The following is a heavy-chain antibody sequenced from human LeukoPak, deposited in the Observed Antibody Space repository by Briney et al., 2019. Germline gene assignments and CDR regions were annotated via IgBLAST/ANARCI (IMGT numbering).Heavy chain of an antibody. D-gene: IGHD3-22*01. J-gene: IGHJ4*02. CDR1: GISLSNYG. CDR3: AKRGVVIRVILVGFHKEAYYFDS. Sequence: PGGSLRLSCAVSGISLSNYGMSRVRQAPGKGLEWVAGISGSGGGTNYADSVKGRVTISRDNPKNTLYLQMNRLRAEDTAVYFCAKRGVVIRVILVGFHKEAYYFDSWGQGALVTVSS. V-gene: IGHV3-23*01. CDR2: ISGSGGGT.